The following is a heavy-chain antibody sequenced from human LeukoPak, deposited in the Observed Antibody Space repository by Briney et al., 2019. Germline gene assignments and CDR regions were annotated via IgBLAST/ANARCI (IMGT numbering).Heavy chain of an antibody. CDR2: INPNSGGT. Sequence: ASVKLSRKASGYTFTGYYMHWMRQTPGQGLEWVGWINPNSGGTNYAQKFQGRVTMTRDTSISTAYMELTRLRSDDTAVYYCARNPYWGQGTLVTVSS. CDR3: ARNPY. V-gene: IGHV1-2*02. CDR1: GYTFTGYY. J-gene: IGHJ4*02.